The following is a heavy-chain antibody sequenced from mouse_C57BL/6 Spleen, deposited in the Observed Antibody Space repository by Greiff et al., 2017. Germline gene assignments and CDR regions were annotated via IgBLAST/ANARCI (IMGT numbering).Heavy chain of an antibody. CDR2: IDPSDSYT. J-gene: IGHJ2*01. CDR3: ARGYYGSSYQGYFDY. CDR1: GYTFTSYW. D-gene: IGHD1-1*01. Sequence: VKLQQPGAELVRPGTSVKLSCKASGYTFTSYWMHWVKQRPGQGLEWIGVIDPSDSYTNYNQKFKGKATLTVDTSSSTAYMQLSSLTSEDSAVYYCARGYYGSSYQGYFDYWGQGTTLTVSS. V-gene: IGHV1-59*01.